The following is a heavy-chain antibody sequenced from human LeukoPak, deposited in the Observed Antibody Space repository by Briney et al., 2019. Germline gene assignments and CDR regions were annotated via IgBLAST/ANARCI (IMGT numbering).Heavy chain of an antibody. Sequence: GGSLRLSCAASGFTVSGTHMSWVRQTPGKGLEWVSAMYTGGTTYYADSVTGRFTVSRDTSRNTLFLHMDSLRAEDTAVYYCAKDEATSGGGLASWGQGTLVIVSS. D-gene: IGHD3-16*01. CDR2: MYTGGTT. CDR3: AKDEATSGGGLAS. CDR1: GFTVSGTH. J-gene: IGHJ5*01. V-gene: IGHV3-53*01.